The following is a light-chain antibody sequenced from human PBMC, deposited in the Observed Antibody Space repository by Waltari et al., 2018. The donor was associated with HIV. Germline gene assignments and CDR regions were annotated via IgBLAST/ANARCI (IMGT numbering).Light chain of an antibody. V-gene: IGLV1-44*01. CDR3: AAWDDSLNAWV. J-gene: IGLJ3*02. CDR1: SSNIGTKT. Sequence: QSVLTQPPSASGTPGQRVTISCSGSSSNIGTKTGHRYQQPPGSAPKFLMYGNHVRPSGVPDRFSGSKSGTSASLAISGLRSEDEADYYCAAWDDSLNAWVFGGGTKVTVL. CDR2: GNH.